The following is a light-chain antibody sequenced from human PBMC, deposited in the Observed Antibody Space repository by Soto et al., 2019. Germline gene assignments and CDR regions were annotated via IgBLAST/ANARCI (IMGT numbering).Light chain of an antibody. CDR1: QSVSSSY. CDR2: GVS. V-gene: IGKV3-20*01. Sequence: EIVLTQSPGTLSLSPGERATLSCRASQSVSSSYLAWYQQKPGQAPRLPMYGVSSSATVISDRFSGSGSGTDFTLTIITLEPEDVAVYYCQQYGNSPRTFGQGTKVETK. CDR3: QQYGNSPRT. J-gene: IGKJ1*01.